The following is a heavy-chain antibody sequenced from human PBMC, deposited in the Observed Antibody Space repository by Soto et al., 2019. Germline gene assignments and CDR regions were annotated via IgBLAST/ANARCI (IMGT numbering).Heavy chain of an antibody. V-gene: IGHV1-18*01. CDR1: GYTFTSYG. Sequence: QVQLVQSGAEVKKPGASVKVSCKASGYTFTSYGISWVRQAPGQGLEWMGWISAYNGNTNYAQKLKGRATRPTDTSTSTAYMELGSLRSDDTAVYYFARAGSGVSCYPRIYSGMDVWGQGTTVTVSS. CDR3: ARAGSGVSCYPRIYSGMDV. J-gene: IGHJ6*02. CDR2: ISAYNGNT. D-gene: IGHD2-15*01.